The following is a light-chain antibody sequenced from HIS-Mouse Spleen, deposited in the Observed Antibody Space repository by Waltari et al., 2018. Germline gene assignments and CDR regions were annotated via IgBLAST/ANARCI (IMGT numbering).Light chain of an antibody. CDR1: PFPKPY. Sequence: SYELTQPPSVSVSPGQTARITSPGEPFPKPYAYWYQHKPGQAPVLVIYKDSERPSGIPERFSGSSSGTTVTLTISGVQAEDEADYYCQSADSSGTYVVFGGGTKLTVL. J-gene: IGLJ2*01. V-gene: IGLV3-25*03. CDR2: KDS. CDR3: QSADSSGTYVV.